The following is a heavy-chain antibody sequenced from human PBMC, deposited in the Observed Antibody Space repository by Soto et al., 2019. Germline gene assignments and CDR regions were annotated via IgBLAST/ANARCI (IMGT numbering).Heavy chain of an antibody. V-gene: IGHV3-23*01. Sequence: GGSLRLSCAASGFTFSSYAMSWVRQDPGKGLEWVSAISGSGGSTYYADTVKGRFTISRDNSKNSLYLQMNSLIAEDSAVYYCAKGRSPGGGYYYYYVMDVWGQGTTVTDSS. D-gene: IGHD3-16*01. J-gene: IGHJ6*02. CDR2: ISGSGGST. CDR3: AKGRSPGGGYYYYYVMDV. CDR1: GFTFSSYA.